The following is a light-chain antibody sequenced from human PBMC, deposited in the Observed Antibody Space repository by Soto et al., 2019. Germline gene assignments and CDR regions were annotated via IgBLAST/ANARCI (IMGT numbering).Light chain of an antibody. Sequence: DIVMTQSPDSLAVSLGERATINCKSSQSVLYSSNNKNYLAWYQQKPGQPPKLLIYWASTRESGVPDRFSGSGSGTDFTLTISSLQAEDVAVYYCQQYYSPYTFGQGTQLEIK. CDR2: WAS. CDR3: QQYYSPYT. CDR1: QSVLYSSNNKNY. V-gene: IGKV4-1*01. J-gene: IGKJ2*01.